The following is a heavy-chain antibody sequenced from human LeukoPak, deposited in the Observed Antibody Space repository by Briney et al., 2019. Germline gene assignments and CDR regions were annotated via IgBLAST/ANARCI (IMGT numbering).Heavy chain of an antibody. CDR2: ISSCSSYI. CDR3: ARGAYYDFWSGYLPQFDY. V-gene: IGHV3-21*01. CDR1: GFTFSSYS. D-gene: IGHD3-3*01. J-gene: IGHJ4*02. Sequence: PGGSLRLSCAASGFTFSSYSMNWVRQAPGKGLEWVSSISSCSSYIYYADSVKGRFTISRDNAKNSLYLQMNSLRAEDTAVYYCARGAYYDFWSGYLPQFDYWGQGTLVTVSS.